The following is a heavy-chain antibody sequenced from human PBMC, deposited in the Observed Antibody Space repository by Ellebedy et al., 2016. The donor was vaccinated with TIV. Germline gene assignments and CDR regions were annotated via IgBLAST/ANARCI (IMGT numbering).Heavy chain of an antibody. V-gene: IGHV3-74*01. CDR1: GFTSTTYW. CDR2: TNVDGSTI. CDR3: TRDLVGHTNDF. D-gene: IGHD1-26*01. J-gene: IGHJ4*02. Sequence: PGGSLRLSCVAYGFTSTTYWMHWVRQAPGKGLVWVSSTNVDGSTINYADSVKGRFTISRDTAKNTVYLQMNSLRVEDSAVYPCTRDLVGHTNDFWGQGTLVTVST.